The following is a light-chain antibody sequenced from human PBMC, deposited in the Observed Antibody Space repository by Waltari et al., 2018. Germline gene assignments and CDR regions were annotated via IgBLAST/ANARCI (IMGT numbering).Light chain of an antibody. Sequence: EIVMTPSPATLSVSLGERATLSCRASQSVDSHVAWYKQEPGQAPRLLIYVASTRATDIPARFSGSGSGTEFTLTISSLQSEDSGVYYCQHYENWPHTFGGGTKVEIK. CDR2: VAS. CDR3: QHYENWPHT. J-gene: IGKJ4*01. V-gene: IGKV3-15*01. CDR1: QSVDSH.